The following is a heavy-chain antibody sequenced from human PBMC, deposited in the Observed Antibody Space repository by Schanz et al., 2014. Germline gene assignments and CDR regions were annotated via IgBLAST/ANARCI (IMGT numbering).Heavy chain of an antibody. V-gene: IGHV3-33*01. CDR3: ARVKYCTITRCYRTETEGIYYMDV. D-gene: IGHD2-2*01. Sequence: VQLVESGGGLVQPGGSLRLSCAASGFNFGSHGMHWVRQAPGKGLEWVAVISYDGSFKNYADSVRGRFTVSRDNSKNTLYLQMNSLRPEDTAVYYCARVKYCTITRCYRTETEGIYYMDVWGKGTTVTVSS. CDR2: ISYDGSFK. CDR1: GFNFGSHG. J-gene: IGHJ6*03.